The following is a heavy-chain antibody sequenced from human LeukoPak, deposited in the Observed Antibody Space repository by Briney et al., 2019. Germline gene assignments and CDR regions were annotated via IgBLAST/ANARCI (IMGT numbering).Heavy chain of an antibody. CDR2: IYFRGST. CDR1: GGSISSSTSC. Sequence: SETLSLTCTVSGGSISSSTSCWGWIRQPPGKGLEWIGNIYFRGSTYYNPSLKSRVTISVDTSKNQFSLKLSSVTAADTALYYCARLNSPGWFDPWGQGTLVTVSS. CDR3: ARLNSPGWFDP. D-gene: IGHD4-23*01. J-gene: IGHJ5*02. V-gene: IGHV4-39*01.